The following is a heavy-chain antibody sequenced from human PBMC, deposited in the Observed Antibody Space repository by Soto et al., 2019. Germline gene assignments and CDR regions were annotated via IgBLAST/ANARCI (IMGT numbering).Heavy chain of an antibody. D-gene: IGHD5-18*01. CDR2: IYPGDSDT. CDR3: ARSVSWIRLLSDYYFDY. J-gene: IGHJ4*02. V-gene: IGHV5-51*01. Sequence: PGESLKISCKGSGYSFTTYWIGWVRQMPGKGLEWMGIIYPGDSDTRYNPSFQGQVTISADKSISTAYLQWSSLKASDTAMYYCARSVSWIRLLSDYYFDYWGQGTLVTVSS. CDR1: GYSFTTYW.